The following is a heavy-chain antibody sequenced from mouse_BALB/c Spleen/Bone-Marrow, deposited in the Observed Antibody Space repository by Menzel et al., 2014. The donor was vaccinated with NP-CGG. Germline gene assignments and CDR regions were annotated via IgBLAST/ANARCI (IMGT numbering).Heavy chain of an antibody. Sequence: QVQLQQSGAELARPGASVKLSCKASGYTFTSYWMQWVKQRPGQGLEWIGAIYPGDGDTWYTQKFKGKATLTADKSSSTAYMQLSSLASEDSAVYYCAREGWDEDYAMDYWGQGTSVTVSS. J-gene: IGHJ4*01. CDR3: AREGWDEDYAMDY. V-gene: IGHV1-87*01. CDR1: GYTFTSYW. D-gene: IGHD4-1*01. CDR2: IYPGDGDT.